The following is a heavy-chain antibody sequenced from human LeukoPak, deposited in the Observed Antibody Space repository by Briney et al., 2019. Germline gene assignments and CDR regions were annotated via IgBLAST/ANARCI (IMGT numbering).Heavy chain of an antibody. J-gene: IGHJ4*02. CDR2: ISTRGTT. D-gene: IGHD2-21*01. V-gene: IGHV4-61*02. Sequence: SSQTLPLTCTVSGDSLNRDTIYWSWIRQPAGMGLEWIGRISTRGTTNYNPSLEGRVTISIDTSNDQFSLNLRSVTVAETALYFCVREKSLVKDYYFDYWGQGTLVTVSS. CDR3: VREKSLVKDYYFDY. CDR1: GDSLNRDTIY.